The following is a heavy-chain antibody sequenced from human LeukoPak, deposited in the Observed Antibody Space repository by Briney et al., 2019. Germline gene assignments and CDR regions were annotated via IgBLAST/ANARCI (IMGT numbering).Heavy chain of an antibody. J-gene: IGHJ4*02. V-gene: IGHV1-69*13. D-gene: IGHD4-23*01. CDR3: ARGWLAETTVVTPYNY. Sequence: SVKVSCKTSGGTFSNCAISWVRQAPGQGLEWMGGIIPIFGTAHYAQKFQGRVTITADESTSTAYMELSSLRSGDTAVYYCARGWLAETTVVTPYNYWGQGTVVTVSS. CDR2: IIPIFGTA. CDR1: GGTFSNCA.